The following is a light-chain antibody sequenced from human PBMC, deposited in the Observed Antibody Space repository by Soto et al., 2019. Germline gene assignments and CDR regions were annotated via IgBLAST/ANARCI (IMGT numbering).Light chain of an antibody. Sequence: DIQLTQSPPTLSASVGDRFTITCLASQTISTWMAWYQQKAGKAPKLLVYDASTLQSGVASRFSGSGSGTEFTLTISSLQPEDFATYYCQQYNSYSFGQGTKVDIK. CDR3: QQYNSYS. V-gene: IGKV1-5*01. CDR1: QTISTW. CDR2: DAS. J-gene: IGKJ1*01.